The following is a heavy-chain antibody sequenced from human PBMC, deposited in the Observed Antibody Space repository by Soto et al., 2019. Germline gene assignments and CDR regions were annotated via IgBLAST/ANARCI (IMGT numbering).Heavy chain of an antibody. CDR3: ARSEADSDYYYGMDV. J-gene: IGHJ6*02. V-gene: IGHV6-1*01. Sequence: PSQTLSLTCVGSGDTVSSNSVAWNWVRQSPSRGLEWLGRTYYRSRWYSDYAVSVRSRIDINADTSKNQVSLQLNSVTPEDTAVYYCARSEADSDYYYGMDVWGQGNTVTVSS. CDR2: TYYRSRWYS. CDR1: GDTVSSNSVA. D-gene: IGHD2-21*01.